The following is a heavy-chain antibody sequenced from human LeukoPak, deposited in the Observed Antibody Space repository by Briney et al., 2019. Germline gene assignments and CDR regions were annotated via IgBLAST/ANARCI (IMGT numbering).Heavy chain of an antibody. D-gene: IGHD3-16*01. CDR2: ISPTGHTI. V-gene: IGHV3-11*01. CDR3: ARDGRLAKVEGEDYYYDGMDV. J-gene: IGHJ6*02. Sequence: GGSLRLSCAASGFTFTEYYMSWVRQAPGKGLEWISYISPTGHTIYYADSVKGRFTISRDNTKNSLYLQMNRLRAEDTALYYCARDGRLAKVEGEDYYYDGMDVWGQGTTVIVSS. CDR1: GFTFTEYY.